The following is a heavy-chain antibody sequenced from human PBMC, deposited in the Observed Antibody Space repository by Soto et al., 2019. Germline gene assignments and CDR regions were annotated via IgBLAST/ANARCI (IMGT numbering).Heavy chain of an antibody. J-gene: IGHJ3*01. D-gene: IGHD3-10*01. CDR2: ISDDGSNK. CDR1: GFTFSSYG. Sequence: QVQLVESGGGVVQPGRSLRLSCAASGFTFSSYGMHWVRQAPGKGLEWVAVISDDGSNKYYADSVKGRFTISRDNSKNPLYLQMNRLCAEDKAVYYCAKDFPYSYEDGSGGPSRVRGKMVTVAS. V-gene: IGHV3-30*18. CDR3: AKDFPYSYEDGSGGPS.